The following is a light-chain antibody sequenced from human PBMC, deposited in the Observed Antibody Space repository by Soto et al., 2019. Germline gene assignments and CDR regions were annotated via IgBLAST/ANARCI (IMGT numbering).Light chain of an antibody. V-gene: IGLV2-14*01. CDR3: SSYTSSSTPWV. CDR2: EVS. Sequence: QSALTQPASVSGSPGQSITISCTGTSSDVGGYNYVSWYQQHPGKAPKLMIYEVSNRPSGFSNRFSVSKSGNTASLTISGLQAEDEADYYCSSYTSSSTPWVFGGGTKLTVL. CDR1: SSDVGGYNY. J-gene: IGLJ3*02.